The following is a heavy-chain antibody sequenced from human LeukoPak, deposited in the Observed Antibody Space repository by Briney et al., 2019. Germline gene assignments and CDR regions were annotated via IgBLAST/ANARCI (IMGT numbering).Heavy chain of an antibody. J-gene: IGHJ4*02. D-gene: IGHD2-21*01. CDR3: AKDFRIGYSAHFDY. CDR2: IYENGGTT. V-gene: IGHV3-53*01. Sequence: SGGSLRLSCAASGFTVSSNYMSWVRQAPEKGLEFVSGIYENGGTTYYADSVKGRFSISRDNSKNTLYLQMDSLRGEDMAVYYCAKDFRIGYSAHFDYWGQGALVTVSS. CDR1: GFTVSSNY.